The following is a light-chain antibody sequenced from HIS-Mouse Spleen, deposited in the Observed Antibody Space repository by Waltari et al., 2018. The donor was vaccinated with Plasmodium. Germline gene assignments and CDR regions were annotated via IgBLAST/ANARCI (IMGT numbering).Light chain of an antibody. J-gene: IGLJ3*02. CDR2: EDS. CDR1: ALPKKY. CDR3: MIWPSNASGV. Sequence: SYELTQPPSVSVSPGPTARITCSGDALPKKYAYWYQQKSGQAPVLVIYEDSKRPSGTPERFSGSSSGTMATLTISGAQVEDEADYYCMIWPSNASGVFGGGTKLTVL. V-gene: IGLV3-10*01.